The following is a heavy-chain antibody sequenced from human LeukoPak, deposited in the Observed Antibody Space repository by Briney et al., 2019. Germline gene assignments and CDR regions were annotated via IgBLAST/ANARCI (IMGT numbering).Heavy chain of an antibody. CDR1: GYTLTELS. J-gene: IGHJ6*03. CDR3: ATQHRVRGVIRYYYYMDV. V-gene: IGHV1-24*01. Sequence: GASVKVSCKVSGYTLTELSMHWVRQAPGKGLEWMGGFDPEDGETIYAQKFQGRVTMTEDTSTDTAYMELSSLRSEDTAVYYCATQHRVRGVIRYYYYMDVWGKGTTVTVSS. CDR2: FDPEDGET. D-gene: IGHD3-10*02.